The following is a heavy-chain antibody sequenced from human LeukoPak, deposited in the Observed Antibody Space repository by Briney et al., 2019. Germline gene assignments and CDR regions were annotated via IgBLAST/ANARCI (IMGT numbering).Heavy chain of an antibody. V-gene: IGHV5-51*01. J-gene: IGHJ3*02. CDR3: ARHMSSGYYYEDAFDI. CDR2: FFPGDSDT. CDR1: GYGFTSYW. D-gene: IGHD3-22*01. Sequence: GESLKISCKGSGYGFTSYWTGWVRQMPGKGLEWRGIFFPGDSDTRYSPSFQGQVTISADKSISTAYLQWSSLKASDTAMYYCARHMSSGYYYEDAFDIWGQGTMVTVSS.